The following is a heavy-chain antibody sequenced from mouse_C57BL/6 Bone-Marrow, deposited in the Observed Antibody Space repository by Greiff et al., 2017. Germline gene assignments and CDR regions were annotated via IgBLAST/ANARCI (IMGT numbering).Heavy chain of an antibody. J-gene: IGHJ1*03. Sequence: QVQLQQPGAELVMPGASVKLSCKASGYTFTSYWMHWVKQRPGQGLEWIGEIDPSDSYTNYNQKFKGKSTLTVDKSSSTAYMQLSSLTSEDSAVYYCARGTTVVATDFDVGGTGTTVTVSS. CDR2: IDPSDSYT. D-gene: IGHD1-1*01. V-gene: IGHV1-69*01. CDR1: GYTFTSYW. CDR3: ARGTTVVATDFDV.